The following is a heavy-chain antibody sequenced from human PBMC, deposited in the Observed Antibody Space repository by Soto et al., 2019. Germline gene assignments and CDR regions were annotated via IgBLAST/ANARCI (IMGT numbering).Heavy chain of an antibody. D-gene: IGHD3-16*01. V-gene: IGHV3-33*01. CDR2: IWDDGTRR. CDR3: VRDRDPMNREVIMTVGHLRL. J-gene: IGHJ2*01. CDR1: GFAFGTYV. Sequence: ESGGGVVQAGQSLRVSCEASGFAFGTYVMHWVRQAPGKGLEWVALIWDDGTRREYLESVRGRFTISRDNSKNTMYLQMNNLRVEDTALYYCVRDRDPMNREVIMTVGHLRLWGRGTLVSVSS.